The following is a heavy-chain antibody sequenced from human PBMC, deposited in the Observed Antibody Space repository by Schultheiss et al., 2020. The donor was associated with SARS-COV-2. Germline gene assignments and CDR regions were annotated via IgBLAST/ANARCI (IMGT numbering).Heavy chain of an antibody. V-gene: IGHV4-59*03. Sequence: SETLSLTCTVSGGSITGYYWSWIRQPPGKGLEWIGYISYSGTTKYNPSFESRVSISVHTSKNQFSLQLSSVTAADTAVYYCARHVFPGYSSDWRFYGGSWFDTWGQGTQVTVSS. CDR2: ISYSGTT. J-gene: IGHJ5*02. CDR1: GGSITGYY. D-gene: IGHD4-23*01. CDR3: ARHVFPGYSSDWRFYGGSWFDT.